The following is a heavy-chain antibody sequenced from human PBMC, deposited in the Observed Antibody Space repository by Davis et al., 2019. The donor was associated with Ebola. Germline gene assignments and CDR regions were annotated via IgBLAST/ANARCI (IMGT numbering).Heavy chain of an antibody. CDR3: ARDSLYGDYFDY. Sequence: GESLKISCAASGFTFSTYSINWVRQAPGKGLEWVSSISSTSYYIYYADSLKGRFTISRDNAKNSLYLQMNSLRAEDTAVYYCARDSLYGDYFDYWGQGTLVTVSS. CDR1: GFTFSTYS. V-gene: IGHV3-21*04. CDR2: ISSTSYYI. J-gene: IGHJ4*02. D-gene: IGHD5/OR15-5a*01.